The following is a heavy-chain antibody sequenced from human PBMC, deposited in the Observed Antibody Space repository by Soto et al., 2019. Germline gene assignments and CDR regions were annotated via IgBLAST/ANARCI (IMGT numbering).Heavy chain of an antibody. Sequence: PSETLSLTCTVSGGSISSSSYYWGWIRQPPGKGLEWIGSIYYSGSTYYNPSLKSRVTISVDTSKNQFSLKLSSVTAADTAVYYCARGRVGATPAFDYWGQGTLVTVSS. CDR1: GGSISSSSYY. D-gene: IGHD1-26*01. CDR2: IYYSGST. V-gene: IGHV4-39*07. J-gene: IGHJ4*02. CDR3: ARGRVGATPAFDY.